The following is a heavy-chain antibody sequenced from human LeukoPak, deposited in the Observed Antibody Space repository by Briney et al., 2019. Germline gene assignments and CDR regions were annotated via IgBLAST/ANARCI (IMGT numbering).Heavy chain of an antibody. CDR3: ARGRGSKSYYDSSGYLPYNWFDP. CDR2: INAGNGNT. Sequence: ASVKVSCKASGYTFTSYAMHWVRQAPGQRLEWMGWINAGNGNTKYSQKFQGRVTITRDTSASTAYMELSSLRSEDTAVYYCARGRGSKSYYDSSGYLPYNWFDPWGQGTLVTVSS. D-gene: IGHD3-22*01. CDR1: GYTFTSYA. V-gene: IGHV1-3*01. J-gene: IGHJ5*02.